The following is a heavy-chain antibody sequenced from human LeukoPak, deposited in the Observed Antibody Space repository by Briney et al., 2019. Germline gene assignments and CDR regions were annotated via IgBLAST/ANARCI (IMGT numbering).Heavy chain of an antibody. CDR1: GFTFSNYA. V-gene: IGHV3-30*02. Sequence: GGSLRLSCAASGFTFSNYAMHWARQAPGKGLEWVTLISYDGSSQYYAGSVKGRFTISRDNSKNTLYLQMNSLRAEDTAVYYCAKERRGFYMDAWGTGTTVTISS. CDR2: ISYDGSSQ. J-gene: IGHJ6*03. CDR3: AKERRGFYMDA.